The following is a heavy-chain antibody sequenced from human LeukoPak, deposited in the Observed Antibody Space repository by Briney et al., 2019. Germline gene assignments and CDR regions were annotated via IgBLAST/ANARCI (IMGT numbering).Heavy chain of an antibody. CDR3: AREKYYYDSSGYYGARRTYYMDV. Sequence: ASVKVSCKASGYTFTGYYMHWVRQAPGQGLEWMGWINPNSGGTNYAQKFQGRVTMTRDTSISTAYMELSRLRSDDTAVYYCAREKYYYDSSGYYGARRTYYMDVWGKGTTVTISS. V-gene: IGHV1-2*02. CDR2: INPNSGGT. J-gene: IGHJ6*03. D-gene: IGHD3-22*01. CDR1: GYTFTGYY.